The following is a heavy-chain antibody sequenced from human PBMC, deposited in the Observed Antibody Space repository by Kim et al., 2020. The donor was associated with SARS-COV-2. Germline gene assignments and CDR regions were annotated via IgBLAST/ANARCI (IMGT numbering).Heavy chain of an antibody. CDR1: GGSFSGYY. Sequence: SETLSLTCAVYGGSFSGYYWSWIRQPPGKGLEWIGEINHSGSTNYNPSLKSRVTISVDTSKNQFSLKLSSVTAADTAVYYCARDSYGDYADWFDPWGQGTLVTVSS. CDR2: INHSGST. D-gene: IGHD4-17*01. V-gene: IGHV4-34*01. J-gene: IGHJ5*02. CDR3: ARDSYGDYADWFDP.